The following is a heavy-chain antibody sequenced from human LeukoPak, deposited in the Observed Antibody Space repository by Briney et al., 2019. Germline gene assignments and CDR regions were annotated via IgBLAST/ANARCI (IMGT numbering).Heavy chain of an antibody. D-gene: IGHD5-24*01. J-gene: IGHJ4*02. CDR3: ARDSLDGQSFTY. Sequence: GASVKVSCKASGYTFTSYGINWVRQAPGQGLEWMGWISTYNGNTNYAQKLQGRVTMTTDTSTSTAYMELRSLRPDDTAVYYCARDSLDGQSFTYWGQGTLVTVSS. CDR1: GYTFTSYG. CDR2: ISTYNGNT. V-gene: IGHV1-18*01.